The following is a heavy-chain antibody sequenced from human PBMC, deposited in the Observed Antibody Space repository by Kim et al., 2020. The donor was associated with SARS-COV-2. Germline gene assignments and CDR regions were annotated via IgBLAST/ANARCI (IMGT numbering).Heavy chain of an antibody. J-gene: IGHJ6*02. CDR3: TRDGILTGYYSSPGMDV. D-gene: IGHD3-9*01. CDR2: IRSKAYGGTT. Sequence: GGSLRLSCTASGFTFGDYAMSWFRQAPGKGLEWVGFIRSKAYGGTTEYAASVKGRFTISRDDSKSIAYLQMNSLKTEDTAVYYCTRDGILTGYYSSPGMDVWGQGTTVTVSS. V-gene: IGHV3-49*03. CDR1: GFTFGDYA.